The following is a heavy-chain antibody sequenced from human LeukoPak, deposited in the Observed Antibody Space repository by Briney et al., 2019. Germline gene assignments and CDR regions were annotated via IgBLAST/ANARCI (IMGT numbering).Heavy chain of an antibody. CDR3: ARRGGSGRSFDY. V-gene: IGHV4-39*01. CDR1: GGSISSSSYH. J-gene: IGHJ4*02. CDR2: IYNGGST. D-gene: IGHD3-10*01. Sequence: PSETLSLTCTVSGGSISSSSYHWGWIRQPPGKGLEWIGNIYNGGSTYYNSSLKSRITISVDTSKNQFSLKLTSVTAADTAVYYCARRGGSGRSFDYWGQGTLVTVSP.